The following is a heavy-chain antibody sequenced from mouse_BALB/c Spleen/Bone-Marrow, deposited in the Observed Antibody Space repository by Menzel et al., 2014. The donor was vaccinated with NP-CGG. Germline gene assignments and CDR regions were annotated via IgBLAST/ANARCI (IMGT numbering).Heavy chain of an antibody. J-gene: IGHJ4*01. CDR1: GYTFTSYW. CDR3: ARQITTVDYAMDY. Sequence: VQLQQSGAELAKPGASVKMSCKASGYTFTSYWMHWVKQRPGQGLEWIGYVNPSTGYTGYNQKFKDKVTLTADKSSSTAYMQLSSLTSEDSAVYYCARQITTVDYAMDYWGQGTSVTVSS. D-gene: IGHD1-1*01. CDR2: VNPSTGYT. V-gene: IGHV1-7*01.